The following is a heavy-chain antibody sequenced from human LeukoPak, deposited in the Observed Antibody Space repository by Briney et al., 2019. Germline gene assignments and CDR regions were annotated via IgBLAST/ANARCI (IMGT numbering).Heavy chain of an antibody. CDR2: IYSSGNT. D-gene: IGHD3-3*01. V-gene: IGHV3-53*01. Sequence: PGGSLRLSCAASGFSVSGTYMSWVRQAPGKGPEWVSVIYSSGNTYYADSVKGRFTISRDNSKNTLYLQMNSLRAEDTAVYYCAKHWNYYYYGMDVWGQGTTVIVS. CDR1: GFSVSGTY. CDR3: AKHWNYYYYGMDV. J-gene: IGHJ6*02.